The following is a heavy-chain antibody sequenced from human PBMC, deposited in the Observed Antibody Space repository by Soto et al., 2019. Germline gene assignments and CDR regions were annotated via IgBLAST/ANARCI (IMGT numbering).Heavy chain of an antibody. J-gene: IGHJ3*02. CDR3: AKVSCWELKDACDI. CDR1: GFTFSSYG. V-gene: IGHV3-30*18. D-gene: IGHD1-26*01. Sequence: QVQLVESGGGVVQPGRSLRLSCAASGFTFSSYGMHWVRQAPGKGLEWVAVISYDGSNKYYADSVKGRFTISRDNSKNTLYLQMNRLRAVDTAVYYCAKVSCWELKDACDIWGQGKMVTVSS. CDR2: ISYDGSNK.